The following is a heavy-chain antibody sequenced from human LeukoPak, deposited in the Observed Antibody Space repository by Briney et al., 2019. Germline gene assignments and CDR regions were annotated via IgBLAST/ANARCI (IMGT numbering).Heavy chain of an antibody. V-gene: IGHV3-48*03. Sequence: GGSLRLSCAASGFTFSSYEINWVRQAPGKGLEWVSYISSSGNTIYYADSVKGRFTISRDNAKNSLYLQKNSLRAEETADYYCARSYGSGSYISWLDPWGQGTLVPVSS. D-gene: IGHD3-10*01. CDR2: ISSSGNTI. CDR3: ARSYGSGSYISWLDP. J-gene: IGHJ5*02. CDR1: GFTFSSYE.